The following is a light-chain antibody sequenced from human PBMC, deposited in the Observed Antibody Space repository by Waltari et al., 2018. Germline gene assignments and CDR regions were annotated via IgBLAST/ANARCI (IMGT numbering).Light chain of an antibody. V-gene: IGKV1-5*01. CDR3: QQYNTYSRT. J-gene: IGKJ1*01. CDR2: GAS. CDR1: QGLSNW. Sequence: DIQMTQSPSPLSSSIGDRVTTTCRASQGLSNWLAWYQQKPGKAPKLLIYGASSLESGVPSRFSGSGSGTEFTLTISSLQPDDFATYYCQQYNTYSRTFGQGTTVEVK.